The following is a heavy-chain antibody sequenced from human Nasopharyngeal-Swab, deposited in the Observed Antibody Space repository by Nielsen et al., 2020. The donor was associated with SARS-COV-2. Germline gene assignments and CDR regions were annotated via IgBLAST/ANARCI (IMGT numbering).Heavy chain of an antibody. CDR1: GGSISSNNYY. CDR2: IYYTGTT. D-gene: IGHD6-19*01. Sequence: SETLSLTCTVSGGSISSNNYYCGWIRQPPGKGLEWIGTIYYTGTTYDNPSLKSRVSISVDMSRNHLSLNLNSMTAADTAIYYCARSPIAMAGMNFDSWGQGTLVTVSS. CDR3: ARSPIAMAGMNFDS. V-gene: IGHV4-39*07. J-gene: IGHJ4*02.